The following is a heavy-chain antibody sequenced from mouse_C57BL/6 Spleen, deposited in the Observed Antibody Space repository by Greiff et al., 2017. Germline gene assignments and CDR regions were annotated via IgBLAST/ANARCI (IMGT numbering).Heavy chain of an antibody. CDR2: ISSGSSTI. J-gene: IGHJ4*01. CDR1: GFTFSDYG. Sequence: EVKLVESGGGLVKPGGSLKLSCAASGFTFSDYGMHWVRQAPEKGLEWVAYISSGSSTIYYADTVKGRFTISRDNAKNTLFLQMTSLRSEDTAMYYCARKALIATMDYWGQGTSVTVSS. V-gene: IGHV5-17*01. CDR3: ARKALIATMDY. D-gene: IGHD6-1*01.